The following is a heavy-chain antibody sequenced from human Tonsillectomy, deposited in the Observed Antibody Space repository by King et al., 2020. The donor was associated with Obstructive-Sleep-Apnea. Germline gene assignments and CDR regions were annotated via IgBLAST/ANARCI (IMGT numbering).Heavy chain of an antibody. V-gene: IGHV3-30*18. CDR1: GFTFSSYG. J-gene: IGHJ4*02. Sequence: QLVQSGGGVVQPGRSLRLSCAASGFTFSSYGMHWVRQAPGKGLEWVAVISYDGSNKYYADSVKGRFTISRDNSKNTLYLQMNSLRAEDTAVYYCAKSKLVSSGYFDYWGQGTLVTVSS. CDR3: AKSKLVSSGYFDY. CDR2: ISYDGSNK. D-gene: IGHD3-22*01.